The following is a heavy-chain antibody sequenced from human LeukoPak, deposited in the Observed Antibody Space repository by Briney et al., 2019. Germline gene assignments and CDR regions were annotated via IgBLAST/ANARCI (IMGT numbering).Heavy chain of an antibody. V-gene: IGHV3-33*01. Sequence: GGSLRLSCAASGFTFSSYGMHWVRQAPGKGLEWVAVIWSDGTNQYYADSVKGRFTISRDDSGNTVYLQMNSLRPEDTGVYYCARDAQRGFDYSNSLENWGQGTPVTVST. CDR1: GFTFSSYG. CDR2: IWSDGTNQ. CDR3: ARDAQRGFDYSNSLEN. D-gene: IGHD4-11*01. J-gene: IGHJ4*02.